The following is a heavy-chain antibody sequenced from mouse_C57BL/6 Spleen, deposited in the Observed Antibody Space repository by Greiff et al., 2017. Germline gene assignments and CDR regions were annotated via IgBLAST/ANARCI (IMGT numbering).Heavy chain of an antibody. D-gene: IGHD1-1*01. CDR3: AHYYGSSYEAMDY. CDR1: GYTFTSYW. J-gene: IGHJ4*01. Sequence: QVQLQQPGAELVRPGTSVKLSCKASGYTFTSYWMHWVKQRPGQGLEWIGVIDPSDSYTNYNQKFKGKATLTVDTSSSTAYMQLSSLTSEDSAVYYCAHYYGSSYEAMDYWGQGTSVTVSS. CDR2: IDPSDSYT. V-gene: IGHV1-59*01.